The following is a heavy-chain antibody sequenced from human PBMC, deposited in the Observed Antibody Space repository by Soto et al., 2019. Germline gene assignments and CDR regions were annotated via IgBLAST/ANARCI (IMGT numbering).Heavy chain of an antibody. CDR2: SNHSGST. CDR1: VGSFSGYY. Sequence: SETLSLTCAVYVGSFSGYYWSWLRQPPGKGLEWIGESNHSGSTNYNPSLKSRVTISVDTSKNQFSLKLSSVTAADTAVYYCARGRYYYGSGSYAPFGYWGQGTLVTVSS. V-gene: IGHV4-34*01. CDR3: ARGRYYYGSGSYAPFGY. J-gene: IGHJ4*02. D-gene: IGHD3-10*01.